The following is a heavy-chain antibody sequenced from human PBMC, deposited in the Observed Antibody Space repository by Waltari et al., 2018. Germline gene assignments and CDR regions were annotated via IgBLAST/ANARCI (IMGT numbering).Heavy chain of an antibody. J-gene: IGHJ3*02. CDR2: IYSGGST. CDR3: ARGYCSGGSCYPDAFDI. CDR1: GFTVSSNY. D-gene: IGHD2-15*01. Sequence: QLVESGGGLIQPGGSLRLSCAASGFTVSSNYMSWVRQAPGKGLEWVSVIYSGGSTYYADSVKGRFTISRDNSKNTLYLQMNSLRAEDTAVYYCARGYCSGGSCYPDAFDIWGQGTMVTVSS. V-gene: IGHV3-53*01.